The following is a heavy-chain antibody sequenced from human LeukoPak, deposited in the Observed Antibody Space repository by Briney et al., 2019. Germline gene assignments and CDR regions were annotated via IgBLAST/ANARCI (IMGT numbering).Heavy chain of an antibody. CDR2: VNRDGSET. CDR1: GCTLSNHW. Sequence: GGSLRLSCAASGCTLSNHWMTWVRQVPGRGPEWVANVNRDGSETYYLDSVKGRFTISKDNAKNSLYLQMNSLRAEDTALYHCARNNGMDVWGQGTTVIVSS. J-gene: IGHJ6*02. CDR3: ARNNGMDV. V-gene: IGHV3-7*03.